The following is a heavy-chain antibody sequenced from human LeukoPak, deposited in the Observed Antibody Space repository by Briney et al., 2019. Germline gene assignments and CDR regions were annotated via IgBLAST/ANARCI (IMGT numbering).Heavy chain of an antibody. Sequence: GGSLRLSCAASGFTFSSYEMTWVRQAPGKGLEWVSGISWNSGSIGYADSVKGRFTISRDNAKNSLYLQMNSLRAEDMALYYCAKACGGDCSGHAFDIWGQGTMVTVSS. CDR3: AKACGGDCSGHAFDI. V-gene: IGHV3-9*03. J-gene: IGHJ3*02. D-gene: IGHD2-21*02. CDR1: GFTFSSYE. CDR2: ISWNSGSI.